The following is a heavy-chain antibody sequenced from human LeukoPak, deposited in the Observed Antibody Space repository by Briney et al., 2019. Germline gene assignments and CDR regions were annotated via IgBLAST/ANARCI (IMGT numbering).Heavy chain of an antibody. V-gene: IGHV3-30*18. Sequence: PGGSLRLSCAASGFTFTNHGLHWVRQAPGKGLEWVAVISYDEGKEYYADSVKGRLTISRDNSKNTLYLQMNSLRVEDTAVYYCAKDAHSGSYFDYWGQGILVTVSS. D-gene: IGHD1-26*01. CDR2: ISYDEGKE. CDR3: AKDAHSGSYFDY. CDR1: GFTFTNHG. J-gene: IGHJ4*01.